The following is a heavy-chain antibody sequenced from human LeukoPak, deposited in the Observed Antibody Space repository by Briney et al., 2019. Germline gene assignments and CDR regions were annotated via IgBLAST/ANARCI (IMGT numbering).Heavy chain of an antibody. V-gene: IGHV1-69*06. Sequence: SVKVSCKASGGTFSSYAISWVRRAPGQGLEWMGGIIPIFGTANYAQKFQGRVTITADKSTSTAYVELSSLRSEDTAVYYCARERTLRDWFDPWGQGTLVTVSS. CDR3: ARERTLRDWFDP. CDR1: GGTFSSYA. J-gene: IGHJ5*02. CDR2: IIPIFGTA. D-gene: IGHD2-2*01.